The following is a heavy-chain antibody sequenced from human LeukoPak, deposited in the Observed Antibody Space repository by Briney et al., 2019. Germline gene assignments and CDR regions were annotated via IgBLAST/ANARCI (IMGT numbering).Heavy chain of an antibody. V-gene: IGHV3-53*04. D-gene: IGHD4-17*01. J-gene: IGHJ3*02. CDR3: ARDWNGDYAGRGALDI. Sequence: GGSLRLSCAASGYTVSSNYMSWVRPAPGKGLEWVSVIYSGGSTYYADSVKGRFTISRHNSKNTLYLQMNSLRAEDTAVYYCARDWNGDYAGRGALDIWGQGTMVTVSS. CDR2: IYSGGST. CDR1: GYTVSSNY.